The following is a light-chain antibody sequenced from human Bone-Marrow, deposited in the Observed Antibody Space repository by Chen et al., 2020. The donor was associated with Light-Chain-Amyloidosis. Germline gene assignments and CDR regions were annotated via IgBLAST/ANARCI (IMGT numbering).Light chain of an antibody. CDR3: QSADSSGTYEVI. CDR1: DLPTKY. CDR2: RDT. Sequence: SYELTQPPSVSVSPGQTARIHCSGDDLPTKYAYWYQQKPGAAPVLVIHRDTERPSGISERFSGSSSGTTATLTISGVQAEDEADYHCQSADSSGTYEVIFGGGTKLTVL. V-gene: IGLV3-25*03. J-gene: IGLJ2*01.